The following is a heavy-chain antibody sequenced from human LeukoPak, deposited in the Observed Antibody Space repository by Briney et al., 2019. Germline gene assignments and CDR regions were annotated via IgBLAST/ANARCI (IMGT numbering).Heavy chain of an antibody. CDR2: ISAYNGNT. D-gene: IGHD6-19*01. V-gene: IGHV1-18*01. Sequence: GASVKVSCKASGGTFSSYAISWVRQAPGQGLEWMGWISAYNGNTNYAQKLQGRVTMTTDTSTSTAYMELRSLRSDDTAVYYCARGRVWYSSGGNDAFDIWGQGTMVTVSS. CDR3: ARGRVWYSSGGNDAFDI. J-gene: IGHJ3*02. CDR1: GGTFSSYA.